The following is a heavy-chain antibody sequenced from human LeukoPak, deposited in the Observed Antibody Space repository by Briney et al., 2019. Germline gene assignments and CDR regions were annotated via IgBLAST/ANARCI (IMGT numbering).Heavy chain of an antibody. CDR1: GFTFSSYA. CDR3: TTDGSVVRFLEFDY. J-gene: IGHJ4*02. V-gene: IGHV3-73*01. Sequence: GGSLRLSCAASGFTFSSYAMSWVRQASGKGLEWVGRIRSTANGYATAYAASVKGRFTISRDDSKNTLYLQMNSLKTEDTAVYYCTTDGSVVRFLEFDYWGQGTLVTVSS. CDR2: IRSTANGYAT. D-gene: IGHD3-3*01.